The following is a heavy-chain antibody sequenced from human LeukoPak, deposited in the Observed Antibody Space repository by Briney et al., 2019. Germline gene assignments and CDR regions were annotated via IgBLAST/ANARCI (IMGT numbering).Heavy chain of an antibody. Sequence: SETLSLTCTGSGGSISSSSYYWGWIRQPPGKGLEWIGSIYYSGSTYYNPSLKSRVTISVDTSKNQFSLKLSSVTAADTAVYYCARLGARGYFDYWGQGTLVTVSS. J-gene: IGHJ4*02. CDR1: GGSISSSSYY. CDR3: ARLGARGYFDY. V-gene: IGHV4-39*01. D-gene: IGHD3-10*01. CDR2: IYYSGST.